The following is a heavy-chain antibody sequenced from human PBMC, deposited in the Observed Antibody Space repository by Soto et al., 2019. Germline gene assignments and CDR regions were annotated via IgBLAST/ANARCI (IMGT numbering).Heavy chain of an antibody. CDR2: MFHSGST. CDR3: ARFDYYDSSGYLDFGPK. CDR1: GDSVISNWY. J-gene: IGHJ4*02. V-gene: IGHV4-38-2*01. Sequence: SETLSLTCAVSGDSVISNWYWGWVRQSPGKGLEWIADMFHSGSTNYSPSPKSRVTISVDTSKNQFSLKLSSVTAADTAVYYCARFDYYDSSGYLDFGPKWGQGTLVTVSS. D-gene: IGHD3-22*01.